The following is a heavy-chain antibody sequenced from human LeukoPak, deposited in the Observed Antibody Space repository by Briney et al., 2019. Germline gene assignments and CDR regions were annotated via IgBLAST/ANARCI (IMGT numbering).Heavy chain of an antibody. V-gene: IGHV1-2*02. D-gene: IGHD2-2*01. CDR1: GYTFTGYY. Sequence: GASVKVSCKASGYTFTGYYMHWVRQAPGQGLEWMGWINPNSGGTNYAQKFQGRVTMTRDTSISTAYMELSRLRSDDTAVYYCFVHIVVVPAAILLDYWGQGTLVTVSS. CDR2: INPNSGGT. J-gene: IGHJ4*02. CDR3: FVHIVVVPAAILLDY.